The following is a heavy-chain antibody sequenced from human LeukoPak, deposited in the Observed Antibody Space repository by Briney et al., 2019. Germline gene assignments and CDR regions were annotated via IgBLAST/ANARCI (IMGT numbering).Heavy chain of an antibody. J-gene: IGHJ6*03. CDR2: MNPNSGNT. CDR3: ARGYSSGWYDYHNMDV. D-gene: IGHD6-19*01. V-gene: IGHV1-8*03. Sequence: ASVKVSCKASGYTFTSYDINWVRQATGQGLEWMGWMNPNSGNTGYAQKFQGRVTITRNTSISTAYMELSSLRSEDTAVYYCARGYSSGWYDYHNMDVWGKGTTVTVSS. CDR1: GYTFTSYD.